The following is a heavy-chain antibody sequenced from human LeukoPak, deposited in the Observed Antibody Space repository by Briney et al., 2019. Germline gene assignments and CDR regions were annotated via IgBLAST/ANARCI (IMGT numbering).Heavy chain of an antibody. V-gene: IGHV3-21*01. Sequence: GGSLRLSCAASGFTFSIYNMNWVRQAPGKGLEWLSSISNSRYIYYADSVKGRFTISRDNAKNALYLQMDSLRAEDTAVYYCARLTTTVTTPFDYWGQGTLVTVSS. D-gene: IGHD4-17*01. CDR3: ARLTTTVTTPFDY. J-gene: IGHJ4*02. CDR2: ISNSRYI. CDR1: GFTFSIYN.